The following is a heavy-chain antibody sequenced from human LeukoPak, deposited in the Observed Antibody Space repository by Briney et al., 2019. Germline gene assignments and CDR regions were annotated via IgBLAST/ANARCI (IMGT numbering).Heavy chain of an antibody. CDR3: ARDVEGTGWPYYGLDV. CDR2: IVGGGVTT. J-gene: IGHJ6*02. CDR1: GFTFSRYG. Sequence: GGYLRLSCEASGFTFSRYGLSWVRQAPGKGLEWVSIIVGGGVTTYYAGSVKGRFTVSRDDSRSTMYLQMNSLTADDTAVYYCARDVEGTGWPYYGLDVWGQGTTVTVSS. V-gene: IGHV3-23*01. D-gene: IGHD6-19*01.